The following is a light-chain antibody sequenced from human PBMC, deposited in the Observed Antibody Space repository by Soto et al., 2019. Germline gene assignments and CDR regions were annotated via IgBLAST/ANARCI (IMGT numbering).Light chain of an antibody. V-gene: IGKV1-33*01. J-gene: IGKJ5*01. CDR1: QDISNY. CDR2: DAS. Sequence: DIQMTQSNSSLSAYVGHRVTITCQASQDISNYLNWYQQKTGKAPKLLIYDASNLETGVPSRFSATVYGTEFSLTITSLQTEDFATYYCQQLFDSPITFGQGTRLEFK. CDR3: QQLFDSPIT.